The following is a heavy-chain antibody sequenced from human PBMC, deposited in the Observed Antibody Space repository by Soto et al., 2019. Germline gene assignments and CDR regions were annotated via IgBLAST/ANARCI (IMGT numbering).Heavy chain of an antibody. D-gene: IGHD2-2*01. Sequence: QVQLVQSGAEVKKPGASVKVSCKASGYTFTSYDINCVRQATGQGLEWMGWMNPNSGNTGYAQKFQGRVTMTRNTSISTAYMELSSLRCEDTAVYSCARTGYCSSTSCYAGGSGFDYCGQGTLVTVSS. CDR1: GYTFTSYD. V-gene: IGHV1-8*02. CDR3: ARTGYCSSTSCYAGGSGFDY. CDR2: MNPNSGNT. J-gene: IGHJ4*02.